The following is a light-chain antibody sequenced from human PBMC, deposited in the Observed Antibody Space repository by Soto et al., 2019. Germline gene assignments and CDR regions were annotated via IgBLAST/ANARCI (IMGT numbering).Light chain of an antibody. V-gene: IGLV2-8*01. J-gene: IGLJ2*01. CDR2: AVI. Sequence: QSALTQPPSASGSPGQSVTISCTGASTDANDYNYVSWYQQYPGKAPKLIIYAVIRRPSGVPDRFSGSKTGNTASLTVSGLQAEDEAKYYCSSYVGDNNVVFGGGTKLTVL. CDR1: STDANDYNY. CDR3: SSYVGDNNVV.